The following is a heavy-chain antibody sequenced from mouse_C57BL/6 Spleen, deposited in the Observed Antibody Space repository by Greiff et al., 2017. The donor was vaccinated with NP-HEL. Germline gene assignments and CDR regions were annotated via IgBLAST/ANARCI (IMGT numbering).Heavy chain of an antibody. CDR2: ISDGGSYT. Sequence: DVMLVESGGGLVKPGGSLKLSCAASGFTFSSYAMSWVRQTPEKRLEWVATISDGGSYTYYPDNVKGRFTISRDNAKNNLYLQMSHLKSEDTAMYYCAREGGTVVAPFAYWGQGTLVTVSA. J-gene: IGHJ3*01. D-gene: IGHD1-1*01. CDR3: AREGGTVVAPFAY. CDR1: GFTFSSYA. V-gene: IGHV5-4*01.